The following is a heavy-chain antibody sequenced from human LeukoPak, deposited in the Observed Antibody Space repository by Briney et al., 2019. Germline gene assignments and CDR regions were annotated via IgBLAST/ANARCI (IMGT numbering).Heavy chain of an antibody. V-gene: IGHV4-59*01. CDR3: ARAGPQWPPKSSYFDY. CDR1: GGSISSYY. CDR2: IYYSGST. D-gene: IGHD6-19*01. J-gene: IGHJ4*02. Sequence: MTSETLSLTCTVFGGSISSYYWSWIRQPPGKGLEWIGYIYYSGSTNYNPSLKSRVTISVDTSKNQFSLKLSSVTSADTAVYYCARAGPQWPPKSSYFDYWGQGTLVTVSS.